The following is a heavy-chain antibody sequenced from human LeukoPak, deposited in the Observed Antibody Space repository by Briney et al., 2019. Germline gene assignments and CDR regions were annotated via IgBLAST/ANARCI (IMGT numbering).Heavy chain of an antibody. CDR1: AFTISDAC. V-gene: IGHV3-15*01. D-gene: IGHD3-22*01. CDR3: ARYYGDSGSQYYFDY. CDR2: NKSKTDGGTT. Sequence: GRSLRLSCAASAFTISDACLSWVPPPPGTGLQWLRRNKSKTDGGTTDYAAPVKGRFTISRDDSKNTLYLQMNSLKVEDTAVYYCARYYGDSGSQYYFDYWGQGTLVTVSS. J-gene: IGHJ4*02.